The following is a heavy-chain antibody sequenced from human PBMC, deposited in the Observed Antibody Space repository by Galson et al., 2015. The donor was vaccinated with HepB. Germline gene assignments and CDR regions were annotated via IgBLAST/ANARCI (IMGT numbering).Heavy chain of an antibody. V-gene: IGHV3-7*01. J-gene: IGHJ4*02. Sequence: SLRLSCAASGFSFSTYWMSWVRQTPAKGLEWVANLKEDGSDKYYVDSVEGRFAISRDNAKNSLYLQMNSLRAEDTAVYYCARDSSGYDYWGQGALVTVSS. CDR3: ARDSSGYDY. D-gene: IGHD6-25*01. CDR1: GFSFSTYW. CDR2: LKEDGSDK.